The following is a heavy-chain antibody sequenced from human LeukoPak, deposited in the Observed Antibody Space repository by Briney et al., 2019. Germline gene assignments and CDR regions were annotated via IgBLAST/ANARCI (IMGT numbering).Heavy chain of an antibody. J-gene: IGHJ4*02. CDR2: ISSSSSYI. CDR1: GFTFSSYS. Sequence: GGSLRLSCAASGFTFSSYSMNWVRQAPGKGLEWVSSISSSSSYIYYADSVKGRFTISRDNAKDSLYLQMNSLRAEDTAVYYCARDSSAELGGGSGHFDYWGQGTLVTVSS. CDR3: ARDSSAELGGGSGHFDY. D-gene: IGHD2-15*01. V-gene: IGHV3-21*01.